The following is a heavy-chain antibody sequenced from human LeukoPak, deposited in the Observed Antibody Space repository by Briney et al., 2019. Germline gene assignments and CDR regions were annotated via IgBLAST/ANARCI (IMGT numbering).Heavy chain of an antibody. CDR2: ISGSDGST. V-gene: IGHV3-23*01. J-gene: IGHJ6*04. Sequence: GGSLRLSCAASGFTFSRYGMRWVSQAQGKGREGVSAISGSDGSTYYADSVKGRFTISTDNSKNTLYLQMNSLRAEDTAVYYCAELGITMIGGVWGKGTTVTISS. CDR1: GFTFSRYG. D-gene: IGHD3-10*02. CDR3: AELGITMIGGV.